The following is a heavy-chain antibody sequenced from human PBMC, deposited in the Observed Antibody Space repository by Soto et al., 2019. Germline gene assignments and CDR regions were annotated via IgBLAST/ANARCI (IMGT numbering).Heavy chain of an antibody. CDR2: ISGSGGST. J-gene: IGHJ6*03. D-gene: IGHD2-2*01. CDR1: GFTFSSYA. CDR3: AKPGCSSTSCYGPYYYYYYMDV. Sequence: EVQLLESGGGLVQPGGSLRLSCAASGFTFSSYAMSWFRQAPGKGLEWVSAISGSGGSTYYADSVKGRFTISRDNSKNTLYLQMNSLRAEDTAVYYCAKPGCSSTSCYGPYYYYYYMDVWGKGTTVTVSS. V-gene: IGHV3-23*01.